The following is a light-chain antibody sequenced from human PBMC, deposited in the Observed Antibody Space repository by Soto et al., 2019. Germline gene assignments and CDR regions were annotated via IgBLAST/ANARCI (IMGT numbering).Light chain of an antibody. Sequence: ENVLTQSPGTLSLSPGERATLSCRASQSVTSSYLAWYQQKPGQAPRLLVYGASSRATGIPDRFSGSGSGTDFTLNISRLEPEDFAVYYCPQDGSSPWTFGQGTKVEIK. CDR2: GAS. CDR3: PQDGSSPWT. CDR1: QSVTSSY. V-gene: IGKV3-20*01. J-gene: IGKJ1*01.